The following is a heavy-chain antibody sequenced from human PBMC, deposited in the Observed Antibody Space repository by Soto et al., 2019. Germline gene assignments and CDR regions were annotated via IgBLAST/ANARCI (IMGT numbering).Heavy chain of an antibody. CDR3: ARTVDSTGYYWGWLDF. V-gene: IGHV3-53*04. J-gene: IGHJ4*02. CDR1: GFTVSSNY. CDR2: IYSSGTT. D-gene: IGHD3-22*01. Sequence: EVQLVESGGGLVQPGGSLRLSCAVSGFTVSSNYMSWVRQAPGKGLEWVSLIYSSGTTYYADSVKGRFTISRHNSNNTLYLQMNSLTPEDTAVYYCARTVDSTGYYWGWLDFWGQGTLVMVSS.